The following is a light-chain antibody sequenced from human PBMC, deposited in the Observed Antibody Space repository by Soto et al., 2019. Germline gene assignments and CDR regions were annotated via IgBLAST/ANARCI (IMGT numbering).Light chain of an antibody. Sequence: QSVLAQPPSVSGAPGQKVTISCTGSSSNIGAGYDLHWYQQLPGTAPKLLLYGNSNRPSGVPDRFSGSRSGTSASLAITGLQAEDEADYYCQSYESSLSGYVFGTGTKVTVL. CDR2: GNS. CDR1: SSNIGAGYD. CDR3: QSYESSLSGYV. V-gene: IGLV1-40*01. J-gene: IGLJ1*01.